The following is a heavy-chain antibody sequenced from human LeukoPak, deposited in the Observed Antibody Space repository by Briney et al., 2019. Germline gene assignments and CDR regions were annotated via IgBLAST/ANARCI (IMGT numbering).Heavy chain of an antibody. Sequence: SVKVSCKASGGTFSSYAISWVRQAPGQGLEWMGRIIPILGIANYAQKFQGRVTITADKSTSTAYVELSSLRSEDTAVYYCARAGYCGGDCYQIDYWGQGTLVTVSS. CDR2: IIPILGIA. CDR1: GGTFSSYA. CDR3: ARAGYCGGDCYQIDY. V-gene: IGHV1-69*04. J-gene: IGHJ4*02. D-gene: IGHD2-21*02.